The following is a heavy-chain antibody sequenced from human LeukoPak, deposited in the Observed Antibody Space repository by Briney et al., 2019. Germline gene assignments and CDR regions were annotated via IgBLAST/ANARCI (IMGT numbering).Heavy chain of an antibody. CDR2: IYYSGST. D-gene: IGHD3-10*01. V-gene: IGHV4-59*08. CDR1: GGSFSGYY. CDR3: ARYGGSGDYYFDY. Sequence: IPSETLSLTCAVYGGSFSGYYWSWIRQPPGKGLEWIGYIYYSGSTNYNPSLKSRVTISVDTSKNQFSLRLSSVTAADTAVYYCARYGGSGDYYFDYWGQGTLVTVSS. J-gene: IGHJ4*02.